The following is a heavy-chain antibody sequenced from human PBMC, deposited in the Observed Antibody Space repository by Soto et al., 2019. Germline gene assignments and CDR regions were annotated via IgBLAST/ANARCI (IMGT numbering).Heavy chain of an antibody. J-gene: IGHJ4*02. CDR3: ARGRPFPVGSGFDY. CDR2: MNQHGSET. CDR1: GFTFSSYW. Sequence: EVQLVESGGGLVQPGGSLRLSCETSGFTFSSYWMNWVRQAPGRGLEWVTNMNQHGSETYYLDSVKGRFTISRDNAKISRYLQMDSLRDEDTAVYYCARGRPFPVGSGFDYWGQGTLVIVSS. D-gene: IGHD1-26*01. V-gene: IGHV3-7*01.